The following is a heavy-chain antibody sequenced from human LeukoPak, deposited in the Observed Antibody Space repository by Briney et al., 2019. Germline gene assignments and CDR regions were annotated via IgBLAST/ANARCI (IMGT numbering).Heavy chain of an antibody. J-gene: IGHJ4*02. V-gene: IGHV3-21*06. Sequence: PGGCLTLSCAASVFTFSDYSPHCVPDAPGKGLGCVSCISGDSRYIYYADSLKGRSTISRDNAQNSLYLHMNNLRAEDTAVYYCARGPFSSSWSEFDYWGQGTLVTVSS. D-gene: IGHD6-13*01. CDR1: VFTFSDYS. CDR2: ISGDSRYI. CDR3: ARGPFSSSWSEFDY.